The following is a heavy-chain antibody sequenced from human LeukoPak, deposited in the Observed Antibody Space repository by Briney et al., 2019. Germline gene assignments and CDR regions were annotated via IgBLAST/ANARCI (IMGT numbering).Heavy chain of an antibody. V-gene: IGHV4-61*01. D-gene: IGHD1-26*01. CDR1: GGSVSSGSYY. Sequence: SGTLSLTCTVSGGSVSSGSYYWSWIRQPPGKGLEWIGYIYYSGSTNYNPSLKSRVTISVDTSKNQFSLKLSSVTAADTAVYYCARESGSYYWDYWGQGTLVTVSS. CDR3: ARESGSYYWDY. J-gene: IGHJ4*02. CDR2: IYYSGST.